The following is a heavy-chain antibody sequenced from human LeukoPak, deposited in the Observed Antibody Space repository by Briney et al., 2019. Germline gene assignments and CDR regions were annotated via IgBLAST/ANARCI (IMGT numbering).Heavy chain of an antibody. CDR2: IKQDGSEK. J-gene: IGHJ1*01. CDR1: GFTFSSYW. D-gene: IGHD3-10*01. V-gene: IGHV3-7*01. Sequence: GGSLRLSCAASGFTFSSYWMSWVRQAPGKGLEWVANIKQDGSEKYYVDSVKGRFTISRDNAKNSLYLQMNSLRDEDTAVYYCARTDYYGSGSYTEYFQHWGQGTLVTVSS. CDR3: ARTDYYGSGSYTEYFQH.